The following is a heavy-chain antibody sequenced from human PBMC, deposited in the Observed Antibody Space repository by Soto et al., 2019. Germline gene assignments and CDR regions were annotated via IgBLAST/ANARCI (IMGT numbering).Heavy chain of an antibody. D-gene: IGHD3-10*01. CDR2: ISWNSGNI. CDR3: AKDMRSSQGGSYAAEL. J-gene: IGHJ4*02. V-gene: IGHV3-9*01. CDR1: GFFFEDYA. Sequence: GGSLRLSCAASGFFFEDYAMHWVRQAPGKGLEWVSAISWNSGNIGYADSVKGRFTISRDNAKNSLYLQMSSLRTEDTAFYFCAKDMRSSQGGSYAAELWGQGTLVTVSS.